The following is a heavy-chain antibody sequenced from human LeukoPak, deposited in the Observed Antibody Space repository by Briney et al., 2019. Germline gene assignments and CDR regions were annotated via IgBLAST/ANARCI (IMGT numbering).Heavy chain of an antibody. J-gene: IGHJ4*02. CDR1: GFTFSSYA. CDR3: GKSGSRDWDYFEY. Sequence: GGSLRLSCAASGFTFSSYAMSWVRQAPGKGLEWVSSLSGSGGSPNYANSVKGRFTISRDNSKNTLFMQMNSLRAEDTAVYYCGKSGSRDWDYFEYWGQGTLVTASS. V-gene: IGHV3-23*01. CDR2: LSGSGGSP. D-gene: IGHD6-19*01.